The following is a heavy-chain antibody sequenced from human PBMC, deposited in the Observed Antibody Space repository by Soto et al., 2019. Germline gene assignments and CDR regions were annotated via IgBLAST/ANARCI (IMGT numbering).Heavy chain of an antibody. CDR2: IYYSGST. CDR3: ARGGYSSGWYPVPFDY. D-gene: IGHD6-19*01. V-gene: IGHV4-59*01. Sequence: SETLSLTCTVSGGSISSYYWSWIRQPPGKGLEWIGYIYYSGSTNYNPSLKSRVTISVDTSKNQFSLKLSSVTAADTAVYYCARGGYSSGWYPVPFDYWGQGTLVTVSS. CDR1: GGSISSYY. J-gene: IGHJ4*02.